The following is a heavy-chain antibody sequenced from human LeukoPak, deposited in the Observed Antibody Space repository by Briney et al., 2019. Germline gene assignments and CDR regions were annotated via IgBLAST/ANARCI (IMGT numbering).Heavy chain of an antibody. CDR1: GGTFSSYA. J-gene: IGHJ4*02. V-gene: IGHV1-69*13. Sequence: SVKVSCKASGGTFSSYAISWVRQAPGQGLEWMGGIIPIFGTANYAQKFQGRVTITADESTSTAYMELSSLRSEDTAVYYCAKSKLLWFGERNYFDYWGQGTLVTVSS. CDR2: IIPIFGTA. CDR3: AKSKLLWFGERNYFDY. D-gene: IGHD3-10*01.